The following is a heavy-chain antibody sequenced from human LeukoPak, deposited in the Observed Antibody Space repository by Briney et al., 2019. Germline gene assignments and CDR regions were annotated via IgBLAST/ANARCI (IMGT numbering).Heavy chain of an antibody. CDR1: GFTFSSCS. V-gene: IGHV3-21*01. CDR2: ISSSSSYI. D-gene: IGHD6-19*01. J-gene: IGHJ4*02. CDR3: ASFNTYSSGWYDY. Sequence: GGSLRLSCAASGFTFSSCSMNWVRQAPGKGLEWVSSISSSSSYIYYADSVKGRFTISRDNAKNSLYLQMNSLRAEDTAVYYCASFNTYSSGWYDYWGQGTLVTVSS.